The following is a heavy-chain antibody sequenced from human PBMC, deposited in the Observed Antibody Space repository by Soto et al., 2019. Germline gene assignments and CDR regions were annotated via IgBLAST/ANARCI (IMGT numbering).Heavy chain of an antibody. CDR3: ARGRGYSYGYYFDY. J-gene: IGHJ4*02. V-gene: IGHV3-33*01. CDR2: IWYDGSNK. Sequence: QVQLVESGGGVVQPGRSLRLSCAASGFTISSYGMHWVRQAPGKGLVWVAVIWYDGSNKYYADSVKGRFTISRDNSKNTLYLQMNSLRAEDTAVYYCARGRGYSYGYYFDYWGQGTLVTVSS. CDR1: GFTISSYG. D-gene: IGHD5-18*01.